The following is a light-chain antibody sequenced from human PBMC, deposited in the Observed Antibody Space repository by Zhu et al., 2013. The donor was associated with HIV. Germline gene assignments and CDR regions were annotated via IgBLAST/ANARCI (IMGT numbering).Light chain of an antibody. CDR2: YNN. V-gene: IGLV1-40*01. Sequence: QSVVTQPPSVSGAPGQRVTISCTGSSSNLGAGYDVHWYQQLPGTAPKLLISYNNNRPSGVPDRFSGSKSGTSASLAITGLQADDEADYYCNSYAGGNIVFGTGTTITVL. J-gene: IGLJ1*01. CDR3: NSYAGGNIV. CDR1: SSNLGAGYD.